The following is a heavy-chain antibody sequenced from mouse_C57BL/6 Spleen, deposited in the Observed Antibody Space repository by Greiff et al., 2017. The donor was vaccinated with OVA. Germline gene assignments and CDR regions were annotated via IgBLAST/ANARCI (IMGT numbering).Heavy chain of an antibody. CDR2: ISDGGSYT. CDR3: ARGEAHYYGSSYDAMDY. D-gene: IGHD1-1*01. V-gene: IGHV5-4*01. J-gene: IGHJ4*01. Sequence: EVQVVESGGGLVKPGGSLKLSCAASGFTFSSYAMSWVRQPPETRLEWVATISDGGSYTYYPDNVKGRFTLSRDNAKNNLYLQMSHLQSEDTAMYYGARGEAHYYGSSYDAMDYWGQGTSVTVSS. CDR1: GFTFSSYA.